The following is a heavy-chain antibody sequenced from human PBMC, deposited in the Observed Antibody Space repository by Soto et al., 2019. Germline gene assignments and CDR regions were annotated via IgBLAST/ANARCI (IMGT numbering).Heavy chain of an antibody. V-gene: IGHV5-10-1*01. J-gene: IGHJ1*01. CDR3: TGRASPSFYQIDV. CDR1: GYSFTAYW. CDR2: IDPSDSYV. Sequence: GESLKISCQASGYSFTAYWITWVRQMPGKGLEWMATIDPSDSYVDYSPSFRGHVTFSVDRSITTVYLQWNSLKASDSAMYFCTGRASPSFYQIDVGDQGSLVT. D-gene: IGHD2-2*01.